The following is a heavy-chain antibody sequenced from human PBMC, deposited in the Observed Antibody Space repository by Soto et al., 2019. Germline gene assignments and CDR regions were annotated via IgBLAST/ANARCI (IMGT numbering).Heavy chain of an antibody. Sequence: QVQLVQSGAEVKKPGSSVKVSCKASGGTFSSYTISWVRQAPGQGLEWMGRIIPILGIANYAQKFQRRLTLTADKCTSIAYMELSSLRSAETAVYYCARTIVVVVASIATPPYYMDVWGKGTTVTVSS. CDR3: ARTIVVVVASIATPPYYMDV. D-gene: IGHD2-15*01. V-gene: IGHV1-69*02. CDR2: IIPILGIA. J-gene: IGHJ6*03. CDR1: GGTFSSYT.